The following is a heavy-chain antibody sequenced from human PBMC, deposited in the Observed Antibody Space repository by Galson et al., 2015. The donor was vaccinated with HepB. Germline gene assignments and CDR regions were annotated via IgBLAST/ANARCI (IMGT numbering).Heavy chain of an antibody. J-gene: IGHJ5*02. V-gene: IGHV1-3*01. Sequence: SVKVSCKASGYTFTSYAMHWVRQAPGQRLEWMGWINAGNGNTKYSQKFQGRVTITRDTSASTAYMELSSLRSEDTAVYYCARDLASDIVVVPAAGWFDPWGQGTLVTVSS. CDR1: GYTFTSYA. D-gene: IGHD2-2*01. CDR3: ARDLASDIVVVPAAGWFDP. CDR2: INAGNGNT.